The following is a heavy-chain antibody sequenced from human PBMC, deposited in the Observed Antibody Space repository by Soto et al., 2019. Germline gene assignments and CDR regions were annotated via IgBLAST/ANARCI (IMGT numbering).Heavy chain of an antibody. CDR2: IIPIFGTA. CDR1: GGTFSSYA. D-gene: IGHD3-22*01. CDR3: ARYYYDSRGYYLDSYYGMDV. V-gene: IGHV1-69*01. J-gene: IGHJ6*02. Sequence: QVQLVQSGAEVKKPGSSVKVSCKASGGTFSSYAISWVRQAPGQGLEWMGGIIPIFGTANYAQKFKGRVTITADESTSTAYMELSSLRAEDTAVYYCARYYYDSRGYYLDSYYGMDVWGQGTTVTVSS.